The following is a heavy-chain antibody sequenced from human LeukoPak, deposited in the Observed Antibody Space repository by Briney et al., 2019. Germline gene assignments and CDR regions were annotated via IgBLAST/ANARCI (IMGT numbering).Heavy chain of an antibody. Sequence: PGGSLRLSCAASGFTFSSYAMHWVRQAPGKGLEWVAVISYDGSNKYYADSVKGRFTISRDNSKNTLYLQMNSLRAEDTAVYYCARDEAFWSEGFDPWGQGTLVTVPS. CDR3: ARDEAFWSEGFDP. CDR1: GFTFSSYA. D-gene: IGHD3-3*01. CDR2: ISYDGSNK. J-gene: IGHJ5*02. V-gene: IGHV3-30-3*01.